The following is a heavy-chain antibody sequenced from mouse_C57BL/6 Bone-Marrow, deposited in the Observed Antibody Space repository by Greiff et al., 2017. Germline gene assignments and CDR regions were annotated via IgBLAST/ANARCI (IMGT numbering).Heavy chain of an antibody. CDR3: AREAYYGSSYPFPY. CDR2: IDPSDSYT. Sequence: VQLQQPGAELVKPGASVKLSCKASGYTFTSYWMQWVKQRPGQGLEWIGEIDPSDSYTNYNHKFKGQATLTVDTSSSTAYMQLSSLTSEDSAVYYSAREAYYGSSYPFPYWGQGTLVTVSA. V-gene: IGHV1-50*01. D-gene: IGHD1-1*01. J-gene: IGHJ3*01. CDR1: GYTFTSYW.